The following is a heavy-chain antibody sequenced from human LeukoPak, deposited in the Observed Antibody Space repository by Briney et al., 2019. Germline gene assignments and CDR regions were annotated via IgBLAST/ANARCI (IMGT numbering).Heavy chain of an antibody. CDR3: ARHLPRRELHDAFDL. Sequence: GESLKISCKGSGYSFTSYWIGWVRQLPAKGLEGMGIIYPGDSDTRYSPSFQGQVTISADKSISTAYLQWSSLKASDTAMYYCARHLPRRELHDAFDLWGQGTMVTVSS. J-gene: IGHJ3*01. CDR2: IYPGDSDT. CDR1: GYSFTSYW. V-gene: IGHV5-51*01. D-gene: IGHD1-26*01.